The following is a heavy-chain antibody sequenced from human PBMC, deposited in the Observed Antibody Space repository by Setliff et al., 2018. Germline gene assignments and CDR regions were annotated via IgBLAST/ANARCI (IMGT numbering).Heavy chain of an antibody. CDR1: GITFTSYA. V-gene: IGHV3-23*01. J-gene: IGHJ4*02. D-gene: IGHD3-3*01. CDR2: VSVSGDNT. CDR3: AGQGPIFGTGLIPGFDQ. Sequence: GGSLRLSCVASGITFTSYAMSWVRQAPGKGLEWVSTVSVSGDNTYYTDSVKGRFTTSRDNSKNTVSLPMISLRAEDTAVYFCAGQGPIFGTGLIPGFDQWGQGTMVTVSS.